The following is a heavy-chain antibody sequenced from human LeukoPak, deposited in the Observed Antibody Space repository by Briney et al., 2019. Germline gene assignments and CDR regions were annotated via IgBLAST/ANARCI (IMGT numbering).Heavy chain of an antibody. D-gene: IGHD2-15*01. V-gene: IGHV1-69*06. CDR1: GGTFKTFA. CDR2: IIPIFGTA. CDR3: ARDRELGYCSGGSCKYYYYGMDV. J-gene: IGHJ6*04. Sequence: SVKVSCKASGGTFKTFAISWVRQAPGQGLEWMGGIIPIFGTANYAQKFQGRVTITADKSTSTAYMELSSLRSEDTAVYYCARDRELGYCSGGSCKYYYYGMDVWGKGTTVTVSS.